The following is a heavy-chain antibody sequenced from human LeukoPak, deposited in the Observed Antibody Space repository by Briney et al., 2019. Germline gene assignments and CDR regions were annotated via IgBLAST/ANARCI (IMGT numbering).Heavy chain of an antibody. J-gene: IGHJ4*02. V-gene: IGHV3-9*01. CDR3: AKDLVFGNYGDYVNY. Sequence: GGSLRLSCAASEFTFSSYAMSWVRQAPGKGLEWVSGISWNSGSIGYADSVKGRFTISRDNAKNSLYLQMNSLRAEDTALYYCAKDLVFGNYGDYVNYWGQGTLVTVSS. CDR1: EFTFSSYA. CDR2: ISWNSGSI. D-gene: IGHD4-17*01.